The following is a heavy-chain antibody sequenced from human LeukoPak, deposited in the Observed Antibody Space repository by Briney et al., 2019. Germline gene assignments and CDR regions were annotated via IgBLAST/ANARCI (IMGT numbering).Heavy chain of an antibody. Sequence: PGGSLRLSCAASGFTFSSYSMNWVRQAPGKGLEWVSSISSSSSYIYYADSVKGRFTISRDNAKNSLYLQMNSLRAEDTAVYHCARDSSGLRYFQHWGQGTLVTVSS. D-gene: IGHD6-19*01. V-gene: IGHV3-21*01. CDR2: ISSSSSYI. CDR3: ARDSSGLRYFQH. CDR1: GFTFSSYS. J-gene: IGHJ1*01.